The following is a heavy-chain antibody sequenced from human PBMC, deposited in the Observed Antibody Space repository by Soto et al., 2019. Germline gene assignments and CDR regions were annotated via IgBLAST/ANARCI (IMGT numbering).Heavy chain of an antibody. CDR3: AKDKGEYNWNYGSFDY. V-gene: IGHV3-9*01. CDR1: GFNFDDYA. D-gene: IGHD1-7*01. Sequence: GGSLRLSCAASGFNFDDYALHWVRQAPGEGLEWVSGISWNSGSIGHSDSVKGRFTISRDNAKNSLYLQMYSLRAEDTALYYCAKDKGEYNWNYGSFDYWGQGTLVTVSS. CDR2: ISWNSGSI. J-gene: IGHJ4*02.